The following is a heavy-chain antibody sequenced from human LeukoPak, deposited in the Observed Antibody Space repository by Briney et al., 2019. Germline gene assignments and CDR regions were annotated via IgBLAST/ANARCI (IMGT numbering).Heavy chain of an antibody. Sequence: GGSLRLSCAASGFTFSSYWMSWVRQAAGKGLEWVANIKQDGSEKYYVDSVKGRFTISRDNAKNSLYLQMHSLRAEDTAVYYCARALGWKLHVYFHHWGQGTLVTVSS. J-gene: IGHJ1*01. CDR3: ARALGWKLHVYFHH. V-gene: IGHV3-7*01. D-gene: IGHD1-26*01. CDR2: IKQDGSEK. CDR1: GFTFSSYW.